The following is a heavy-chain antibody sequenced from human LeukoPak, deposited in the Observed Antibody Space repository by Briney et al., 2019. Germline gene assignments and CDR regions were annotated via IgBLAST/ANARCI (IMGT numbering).Heavy chain of an antibody. Sequence: PGGSLRLSCAASGFTVSSNYMSWVRQAPGKGLEWVSVIYSGGSTYYADSVKGRFTISRDNPKNTLYLQMNSLRAEDTAVYYCARGEYGDYLDYWGQGTLVTVSS. J-gene: IGHJ4*02. CDR3: ARGEYGDYLDY. D-gene: IGHD4-17*01. V-gene: IGHV3-66*02. CDR1: GFTVSSNY. CDR2: IYSGGST.